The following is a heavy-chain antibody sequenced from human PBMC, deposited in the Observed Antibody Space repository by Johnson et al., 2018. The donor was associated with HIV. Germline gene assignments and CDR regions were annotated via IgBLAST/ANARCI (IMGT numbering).Heavy chain of an antibody. Sequence: QVQLVESGGGLVKPGGSLRLSCAASGFTFSNAWMSWVRQAPGKGLEWVAVISYDGSNKYYADSVKGRFTIARDNSKNTLYLQMNSLRAEDTAVYYCASLVGSSSGEAFDIWGQGTMVTVSS. CDR1: GFTFSNAW. D-gene: IGHD6-6*01. CDR2: ISYDGSNK. J-gene: IGHJ3*02. CDR3: ASLVGSSSGEAFDI. V-gene: IGHV3-30*03.